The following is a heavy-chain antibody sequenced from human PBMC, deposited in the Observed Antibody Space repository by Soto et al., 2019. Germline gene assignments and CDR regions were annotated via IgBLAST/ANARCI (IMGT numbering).Heavy chain of an antibody. CDR3: ERDRVVVAAAHYYGMDV. J-gene: IGHJ6*02. CDR1: GYTFTSYY. CDR2: INPSGGST. D-gene: IGHD2-15*01. Sequence: ASVKVSCKASGYTFTSYYMHWVRQAPGQGLEWMGIINPSGGSTSYAQKFQGRVTMTRDTSTSTVYMELSSLRSEDTAVYYCERDRVVVAAAHYYGMDVWGQGTTVTVSS. V-gene: IGHV1-46*01.